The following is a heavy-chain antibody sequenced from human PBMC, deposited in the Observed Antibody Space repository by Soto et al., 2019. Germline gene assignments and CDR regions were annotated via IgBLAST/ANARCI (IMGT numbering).Heavy chain of an antibody. V-gene: IGHV3-23*01. Sequence: VGSLRLSCAASGFTFSSYAMSWVRQAPGKGLEWVSAISGSGGSTYYADSVEGRFTISRDNSKNTLYLQMNSLRAEDTAVYYCAKDAEYSSSADYWGQGTLVTVSS. J-gene: IGHJ4*02. CDR3: AKDAEYSSSADY. D-gene: IGHD6-6*01. CDR1: GFTFSSYA. CDR2: ISGSGGST.